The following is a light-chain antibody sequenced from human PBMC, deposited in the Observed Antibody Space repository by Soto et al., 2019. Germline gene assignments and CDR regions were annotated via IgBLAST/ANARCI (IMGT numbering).Light chain of an antibody. CDR3: ASYTSSATYV. CDR1: SSDVGGYNY. Sequence: QSALTQPASVSGSPGQSITISCTGTSSDVGGYNYVSWYQQHPGKAPKLMIYDVTNRPSGVSSRFSGSKSGNTASLTISGLPDEDEADYYCASYTSSATYVIGSGTKLTVL. CDR2: DVT. J-gene: IGLJ1*01. V-gene: IGLV2-14*01.